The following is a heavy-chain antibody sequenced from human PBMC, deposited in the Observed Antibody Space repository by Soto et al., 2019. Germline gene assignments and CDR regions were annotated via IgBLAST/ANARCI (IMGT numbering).Heavy chain of an antibody. Sequence: GGSLRLSCAAFGFTVSSNYMSWVRQAPGKGLEWVSVIYSGGSTYYADSVKGRFTISRDNSKNTLYLQMNSLRAEDTAVYYCARVSGWSFYYGMDVWGQGTTVTVSS. CDR1: GFTVSSNY. J-gene: IGHJ6*02. CDR2: IYSGGST. CDR3: ARVSGWSFYYGMDV. D-gene: IGHD6-19*01. V-gene: IGHV3-53*01.